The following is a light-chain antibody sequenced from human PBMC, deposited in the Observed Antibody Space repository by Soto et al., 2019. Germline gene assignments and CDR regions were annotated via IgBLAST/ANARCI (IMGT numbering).Light chain of an antibody. CDR3: SSYADTNRAV. CDR1: SSDVGGYNY. J-gene: IGLJ2*01. V-gene: IGLV2-8*01. Sequence: QSALTQPPSASGSPGQSVTISCTGTSSDVGGYNYVSWYQQHPGKAPKLLIYEVTKRPSGVPDRFSGSKSGNTASLTVSGLQADDEADYYCSSYADTNRAVFGGGTKLTVL. CDR2: EVT.